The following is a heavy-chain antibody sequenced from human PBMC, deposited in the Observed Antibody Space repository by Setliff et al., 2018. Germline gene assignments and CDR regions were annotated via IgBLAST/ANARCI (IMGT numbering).Heavy chain of an antibody. V-gene: IGHV2-26*01. J-gene: IGHJ6*03. CDR2: IFSNDEK. D-gene: IGHD2-2*01. Sequence: PSETLSLTCTVSGGSIRGFYWNWIRQPPGKALEWLAHIFSNDEKSYNTSLKTRLTISKDTSKSQVVLTLTNVDPVDTATYYCARIPEDSVTLPAASPYYYYYMDVWGKGTTVTVSS. CDR3: ARIPEDSVTLPAASPYYYYYMDV. CDR1: GGSIRGFYW.